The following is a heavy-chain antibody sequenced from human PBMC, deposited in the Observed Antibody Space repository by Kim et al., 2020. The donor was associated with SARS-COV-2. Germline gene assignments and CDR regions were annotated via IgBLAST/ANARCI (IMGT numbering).Heavy chain of an antibody. CDR3: TTDSGTF. CDR2: IKARAHGDTR. CDR1: GINLGDSW. Sequence: GGSLRLSCATSGINLGDSWMTWIRQAPGKGMACVGRIKARAHGDTRDYAAPVQGRFSIPKDESRRAVFLEMNNLKSEDTGTYYCTTDSGTFWGRGTTVIVSS. J-gene: IGHJ6*02. V-gene: IGHV3-15*01. D-gene: IGHD1-26*01.